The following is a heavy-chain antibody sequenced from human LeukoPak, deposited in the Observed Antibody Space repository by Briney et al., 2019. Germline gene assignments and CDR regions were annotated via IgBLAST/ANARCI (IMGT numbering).Heavy chain of an antibody. CDR3: ARRGDIVATRSDPGFGY. CDR2: IYYSGST. V-gene: IGHV4-59*08. Sequence: KPSETLSLTCTVSGGSISSYYWSWIRQPPGKGLEWIGYIYYSGSTNYNSSLKSRVTISVDTSKNQFSLKLSSATAADTAVYYCARRGDIVATRSDPGFGYWGQGTLVTVSS. J-gene: IGHJ4*02. CDR1: GGSISSYY. D-gene: IGHD5-12*01.